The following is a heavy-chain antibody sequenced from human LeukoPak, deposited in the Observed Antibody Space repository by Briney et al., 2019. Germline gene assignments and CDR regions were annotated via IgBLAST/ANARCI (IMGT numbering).Heavy chain of an antibody. D-gene: IGHD3-22*01. V-gene: IGHV3-30*02. J-gene: IGHJ4*02. Sequence: GGSLRLSCAASGFTFSSYAMSWVRQAPGKGLEWVTFIQYDGSKKYYADSVKGRFTISRDKSKNTLYLQMNSLRAEDTAMYYCAKVPYYYDSSGEFDYWGQGTLVTVSS. CDR2: IQYDGSKK. CDR1: GFTFSSYA. CDR3: AKVPYYYDSSGEFDY.